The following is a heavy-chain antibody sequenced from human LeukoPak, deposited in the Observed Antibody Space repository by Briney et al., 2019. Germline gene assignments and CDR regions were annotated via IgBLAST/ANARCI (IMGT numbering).Heavy chain of an antibody. D-gene: IGHD3-22*01. V-gene: IGHV4-38-2*02. CDR2: IYHSGST. CDR1: GYSISSGYY. J-gene: IGHJ5*02. Sequence: SETLSLTCTVSGYSISSGYYWGWIRQPPGKGLEWIGSIYHSGSTYYNPSLKSRVTISVDTSKNQFSLKLSSVTAADTAVYYCARVEYYYDSSGSNWFDPWGQGTPVTVSS. CDR3: ARVEYYYDSSGSNWFDP.